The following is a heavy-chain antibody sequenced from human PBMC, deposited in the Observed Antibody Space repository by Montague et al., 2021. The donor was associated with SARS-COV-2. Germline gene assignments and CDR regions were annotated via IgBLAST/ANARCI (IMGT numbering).Heavy chain of an antibody. CDR2: IYYGGST. J-gene: IGHJ4*02. CDR1: GGSISSYY. D-gene: IGHD5-24*01. CDR3: ARVFPRWLQFDPYFDY. V-gene: IGHV4-59*01. Sequence: ETLSLTCTVSGGSISSYYWSWIRQPPGKGLEWIGYIYYGGSTNYNPSLKSRVTISVDTSKNQFSLKLSSVTAADTAVYYCARVFPRWLQFDPYFDYWGQGTLVTVSS.